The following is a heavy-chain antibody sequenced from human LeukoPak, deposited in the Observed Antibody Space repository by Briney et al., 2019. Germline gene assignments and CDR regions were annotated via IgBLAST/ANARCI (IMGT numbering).Heavy chain of an antibody. Sequence: GGSLRLSCAASGFTFSSYSMNWVRQAPGKGLEWVSSISSSSSYIYYADSVKGRFTISRDNAKNSLYLQMNSLRAEDTAVYYCAREPRITMVRGKSNYYYYYYMDVWGKGTTVTISS. V-gene: IGHV3-21*04. CDR3: AREPRITMVRGKSNYYYYYYMDV. CDR2: ISSSSSYI. J-gene: IGHJ6*03. D-gene: IGHD3-10*01. CDR1: GFTFSSYS.